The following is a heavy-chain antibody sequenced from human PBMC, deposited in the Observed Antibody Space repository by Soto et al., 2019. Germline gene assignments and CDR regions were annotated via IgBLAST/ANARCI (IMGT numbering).Heavy chain of an antibody. V-gene: IGHV3-9*01. D-gene: IGHD3-22*01. Sequence: EVQLVESGGGLVQPGRSLRLSCAASEFTFDDYAMHWVRQAPGKGPEWVSGISWNSVSIAYADSVKGRFTIYRDNARNSLYLQMNSLRAEETALYYCAKDISKYSSGRYAAFDLWGQGTMVTVSS. J-gene: IGHJ3*01. CDR2: ISWNSVSI. CDR3: AKDISKYSSGRYAAFDL. CDR1: EFTFDDYA.